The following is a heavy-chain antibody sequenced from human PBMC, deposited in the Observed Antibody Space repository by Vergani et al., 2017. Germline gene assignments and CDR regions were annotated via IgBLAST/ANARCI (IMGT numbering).Heavy chain of an antibody. Sequence: QVQLQESGPGLVKPSETLSLTCTVSGGSMSGYYWSWIRQPPGKDLEWIGYMYHSGSTNYNPSLETRVTISGDTSKNQFSLKLNSVTAADTAVYYCGRVADFYGLGSRLLDLWGQGILVTVSS. CDR3: GRVADFYGLGSRLLDL. CDR1: GGSMSGYY. CDR2: MYHSGST. D-gene: IGHD3-10*01. J-gene: IGHJ5*02. V-gene: IGHV4-59*01.